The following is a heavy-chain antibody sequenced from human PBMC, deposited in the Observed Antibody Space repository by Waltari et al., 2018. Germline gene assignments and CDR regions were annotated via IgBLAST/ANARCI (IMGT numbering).Heavy chain of an antibody. D-gene: IGHD3-3*01. J-gene: IGHJ6*03. CDR2: ISPYNDDT. Sequence: QVQLVQSGAEVKKPGASVKVACRASGYNFNTYGLTWVRQAPGQGLEWIGWISPYNDDTKYSKNFQGRISMTTDRTTRTAYMELRRLRADDTAVYYCARDFWSQTSGRELSLMDVWGKGTTVTVSS. V-gene: IGHV1-18*01. CDR1: GYNFNTYG. CDR3: ARDFWSQTSGRELSLMDV.